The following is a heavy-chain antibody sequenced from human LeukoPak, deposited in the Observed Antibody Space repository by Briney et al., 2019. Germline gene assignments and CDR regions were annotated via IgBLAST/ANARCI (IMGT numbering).Heavy chain of an antibody. CDR1: GYTFTNYY. Sequence: GASVKVSCKASGYTFTNYYIHWVRQAPGQGLEWIGLINPTGTGTLYAQNFQGRVTMTEDTSTDTAYMELSSLRSEDTAVYYCATDIFYDILNAYSRRGAFEIWGQGTLVTVSS. D-gene: IGHD3-9*01. CDR3: ATDIFYDILNAYSRRGAFEI. J-gene: IGHJ3*02. V-gene: IGHV1-46*01. CDR2: INPTGTGT.